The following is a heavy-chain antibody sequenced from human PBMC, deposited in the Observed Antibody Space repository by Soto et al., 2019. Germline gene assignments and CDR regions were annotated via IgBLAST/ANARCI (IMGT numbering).Heavy chain of an antibody. V-gene: IGHV3-30-3*01. CDR3: ARDPRGDY. CDR2: ISYDGSNK. J-gene: IGHJ4*02. Sequence: ESGGGVVQPGRSLRLSCAASGFTFSSYAMHWVRQAPGKGLEWVAVISYDGSNKYYADSVKGRFTISRDNSKNTLYLQMNSLRAEDTAVYYCARDPRGDYWGQGTLVTVSS. CDR1: GFTFSSYA.